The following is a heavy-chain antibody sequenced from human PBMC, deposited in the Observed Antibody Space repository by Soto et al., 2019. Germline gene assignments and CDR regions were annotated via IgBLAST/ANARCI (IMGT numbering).Heavy chain of an antibody. V-gene: IGHV4-34*01. D-gene: IGHD6-25*01. CDR1: GGSFSGYY. Sequence: PSETLSLTCAVYGGSFSGYYWSWIRQPPGKGLEWIGEINHSGSTNYNPSLKSRVTISVDTSKNQFSLKLSSVTAADTAVYYCASSGQIGDYFDYWGQGTLVTVSS. CDR2: INHSGST. J-gene: IGHJ4*02. CDR3: ASSGQIGDYFDY.